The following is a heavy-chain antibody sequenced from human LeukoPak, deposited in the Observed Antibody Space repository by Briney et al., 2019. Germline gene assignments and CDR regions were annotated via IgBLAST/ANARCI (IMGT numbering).Heavy chain of an antibody. CDR1: GCTFSSYA. V-gene: IGHV3-23*01. CDR3: VKHRLVRGVITDYYFDY. Sequence: GGSLRLTCAASGCTFSSYAMSWVRQPPGKGLEWVSVIRGSGSSTNYADSVEGRFTISRDNYKNTLSLQMNSLRAEDTAVYYCVKHRLVRGVITDYYFDYWGQGTLVTVSS. D-gene: IGHD3-10*01. J-gene: IGHJ4*02. CDR2: IRGSGSST.